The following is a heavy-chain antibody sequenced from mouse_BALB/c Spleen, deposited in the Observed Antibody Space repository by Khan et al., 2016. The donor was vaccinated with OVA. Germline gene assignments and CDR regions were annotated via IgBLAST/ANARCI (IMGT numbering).Heavy chain of an antibody. Sequence: EVELVESGGDVVKPGGSLKLSCAASGFTFSTYGMSWVRQTPDKRLEWVATVSTGGHYTYYPATVKGRFTISRDNAKNTLDLQMSSLKSEDTAMFYGARLAYYYDSEGFAYWGQGTLVTVSA. CDR2: VSTGGHYT. CDR3: ARLAYYYDSEGFAY. J-gene: IGHJ3*01. V-gene: IGHV5-6*01. D-gene: IGHD1-1*01. CDR1: GFTFSTYG.